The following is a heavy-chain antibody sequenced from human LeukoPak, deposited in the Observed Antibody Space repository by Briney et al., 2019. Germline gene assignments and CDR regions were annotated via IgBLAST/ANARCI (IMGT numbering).Heavy chain of an antibody. V-gene: IGHV4-34*01. Sequence: SETLSLTCAVYGGSFSGYYWSWIRQPPGKGLEWIGEIYHSGSTNYNPSLKSRVTISVDKSKNQFSLKLSSVTAADTAVYYCARVAVAAYFDYWGQGTLVTVSS. CDR1: GGSFSGYY. D-gene: IGHD6-19*01. CDR3: ARVAVAAYFDY. CDR2: IYHSGST. J-gene: IGHJ4*02.